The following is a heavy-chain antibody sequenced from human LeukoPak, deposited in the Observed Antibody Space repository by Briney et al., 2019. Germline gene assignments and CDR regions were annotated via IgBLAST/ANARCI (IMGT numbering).Heavy chain of an antibody. Sequence: GSLRLSCAASGFTFSSYGMHWVRQATGKGLEWVAFIRYDGSNKYYADSVKGRFTISRDNSKNTLYLQMNSLRAEDTAVYYCANPHSSSWYYFDYWGQGTLVTVSS. CDR1: GFTFSSYG. J-gene: IGHJ4*02. V-gene: IGHV3-30*02. D-gene: IGHD6-13*01. CDR2: IRYDGSNK. CDR3: ANPHSSSWYYFDY.